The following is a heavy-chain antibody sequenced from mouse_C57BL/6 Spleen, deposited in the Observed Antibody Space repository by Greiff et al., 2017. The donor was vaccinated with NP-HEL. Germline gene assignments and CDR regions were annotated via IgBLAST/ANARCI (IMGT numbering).Heavy chain of an antibody. D-gene: IGHD6-1*01. CDR3: ARAEAPGAMDY. CDR2: IYPGSGNT. J-gene: IGHJ4*01. V-gene: IGHV1-66*01. Sequence: QVQLQQSGPELVKPGASVKISCKASGYSFTSYYIHWVKQRPGQGLEWIGWIYPGSGNTEYNEKFKGKATLTADTSSSTAYMQLSSLTSEDSAVYYCARAEAPGAMDYWGQGTSVTVSS. CDR1: GYSFTSYY.